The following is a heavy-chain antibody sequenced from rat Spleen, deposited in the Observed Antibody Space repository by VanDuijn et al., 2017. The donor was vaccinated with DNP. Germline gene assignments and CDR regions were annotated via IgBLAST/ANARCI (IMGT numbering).Heavy chain of an antibody. CDR1: GYSITSNY. CDR3: ARWTRYFDY. CDR2: ISYSCIT. Sequence: EVQLQESGSGLVKPSQSLSLTCSVTGYSITSNYWGWIRKFPGNKMEYIGHISYSCITNYNPSLRSRISITRDTSKNHFFLHLNSVTTEDTATYYCARWTRYFDYWGQGVMVTVSS. V-gene: IGHV3-1*01. J-gene: IGHJ2*01. D-gene: IGHD1-7*01.